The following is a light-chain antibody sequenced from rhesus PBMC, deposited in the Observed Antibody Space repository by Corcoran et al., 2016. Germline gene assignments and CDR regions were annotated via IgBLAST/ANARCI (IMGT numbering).Light chain of an antibody. CDR1: HNIYIN. CDR3: QHYYDNPLT. Sequence: QMTQSPSALSASVGDRVTISCRARHNIYINLAWYQQKPGNAPKLLIYAASRLQTGIPSRFSGSGSGTDFTLTISSLQPEDSAAYYCQHYYDNPLTFGGGTKVDLK. CDR2: AAS. J-gene: IGKJ4*01. V-gene: IGKV1S12*01.